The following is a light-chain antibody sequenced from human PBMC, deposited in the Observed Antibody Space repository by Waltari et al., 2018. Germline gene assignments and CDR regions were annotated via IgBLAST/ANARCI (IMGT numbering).Light chain of an antibody. CDR1: SLRSYY. CDR2: DQN. Sequence: SSELTQDPAVSVAMGPTVRITCQGNSLRSYYASWYPQRPGQAPRLVMFDQNNRPSGVPDRFSGSNSDNTASLTITGAQAEDEASYYCHSRDASGVGGSFGGGTKLTVL. J-gene: IGLJ2*01. V-gene: IGLV3-19*01. CDR3: HSRDASGVGGS.